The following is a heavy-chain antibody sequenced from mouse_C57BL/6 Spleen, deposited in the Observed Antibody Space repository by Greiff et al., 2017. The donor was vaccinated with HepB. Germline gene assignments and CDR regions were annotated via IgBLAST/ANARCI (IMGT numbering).Heavy chain of an antibody. CDR3: ARWTTVVAPPYYFDY. Sequence: EVQLQQSGPVLVKPGASVKMSCKASGYTFTDYYMNWVKQSHGKSLEWIGVINPYNGGTSYNQKFKGKATLTVDKSSSTAYMELNSLTSEDSAVYYCARWTTVVAPPYYFDYWGQGTTLTVSS. CDR2: INPYNGGT. D-gene: IGHD1-1*01. V-gene: IGHV1-19*01. J-gene: IGHJ2*01. CDR1: GYTFTDYY.